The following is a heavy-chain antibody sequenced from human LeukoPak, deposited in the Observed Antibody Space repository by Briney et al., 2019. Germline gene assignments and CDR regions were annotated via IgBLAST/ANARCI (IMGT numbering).Heavy chain of an antibody. CDR1: GYSFTSHY. D-gene: IGHD1-26*01. Sequence: ASVKVSCKASGYSFTSHYMHWVRQAPGQGLEWMGGILPIFGTTNYAQKFQARVTITADESTSTAYMELSSLRSEDTAVYYCARASSGSVPYYYYYMDVWGKGTTVTVSS. CDR2: ILPIFGTT. J-gene: IGHJ6*03. V-gene: IGHV1-69*13. CDR3: ARASSGSVPYYYYYMDV.